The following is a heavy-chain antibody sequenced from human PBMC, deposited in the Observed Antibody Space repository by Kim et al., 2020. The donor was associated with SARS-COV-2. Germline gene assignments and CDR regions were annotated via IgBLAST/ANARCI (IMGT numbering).Heavy chain of an antibody. Sequence: ADSVQGRFTISRDNSKNTLYLQMNSLRAEDTAVYYCARDVDEGYYGMDVWVQGTTVTVSS. CDR3: ARDVDEGYYGMDV. J-gene: IGHJ6*02. V-gene: IGHV3-33*01.